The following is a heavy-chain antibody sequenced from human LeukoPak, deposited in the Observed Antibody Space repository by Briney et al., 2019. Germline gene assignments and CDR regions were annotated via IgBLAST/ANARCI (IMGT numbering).Heavy chain of an antibody. V-gene: IGHV4-34*01. Sequence: SETLSLTCAVYGGSFSGYYWSWIRQPPGKGLEWIGEINHSGSTNYNPSLKSRVTISVDTSKNQFSLKLSSVTAADTAVYYCARGVSWTGRGAFDIWGQGTMVTVS. CDR2: INHSGST. CDR1: GGSFSGYY. CDR3: ARGVSWTGRGAFDI. J-gene: IGHJ3*02. D-gene: IGHD1-1*01.